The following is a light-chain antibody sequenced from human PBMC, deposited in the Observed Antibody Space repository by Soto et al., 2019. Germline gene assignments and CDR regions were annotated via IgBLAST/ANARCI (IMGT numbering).Light chain of an antibody. CDR1: QSVSSY. J-gene: IGKJ1*01. V-gene: IGKV3-11*01. Sequence: EIVLTQSPATLSLSPGERATLSCRASQSVSSYLAWYQQKPGQAPRLLIYDASNRDTGTPARFSGSGSGTDFTLTISSREPEDSAVYYCQQARTFGQGTKVEIK. CDR2: DAS. CDR3: QQART.